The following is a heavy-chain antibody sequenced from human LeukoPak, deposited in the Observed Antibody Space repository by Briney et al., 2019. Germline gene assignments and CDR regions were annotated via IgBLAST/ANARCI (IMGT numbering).Heavy chain of an antibody. J-gene: IGHJ5*02. CDR1: GFTFRNYG. V-gene: IGHV3-30*02. Sequence: GGSLRLSCAASGFTFRNYGMHWVRRTPGKGLEWVAFIRSDGSDKYYADSVKGRFTISRDSSKNTLYLQMNSLRAEDTAVYYCAKDLMTTFYNWFDPWGQGTLVTVSS. CDR2: IRSDGSDK. D-gene: IGHD4-11*01. CDR3: AKDLMTTFYNWFDP.